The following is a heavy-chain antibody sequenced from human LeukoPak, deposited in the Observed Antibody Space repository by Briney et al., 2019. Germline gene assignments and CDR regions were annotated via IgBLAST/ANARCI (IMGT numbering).Heavy chain of an antibody. CDR2: INPSGGST. CDR3: AREEGTYYYDSSLGGAAFDI. Sequence: ASVKVSCKASGYTFTSYYMHWVRQAPGQGLEWMGIINPSGGSTSYAQKFQGGVTMTRDTSTSTVYMELSSLRSEDTAVYYCAREEGTYYYDSSLGGAAFDIWGQGTMVTVSS. J-gene: IGHJ3*02. CDR1: GYTFTSYY. D-gene: IGHD3-22*01. V-gene: IGHV1-46*03.